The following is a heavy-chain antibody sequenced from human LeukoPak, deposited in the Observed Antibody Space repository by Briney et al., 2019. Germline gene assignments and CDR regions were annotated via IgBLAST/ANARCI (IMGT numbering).Heavy chain of an antibody. J-gene: IGHJ4*02. CDR1: GFTFSDYH. CDR2: INSSNNYT. D-gene: IGHD3-10*01. Sequence: GGSLTLSCAAWGFTFSDYHMLWLRHAPGGGGEGVSYINSSNNYTNYTHSVKGRFTISRDNAKNPLYLQLNSLRAEDTAVYYCARSSTMVGGVIHPFAYWGEGTLVTVSS. CDR3: ARSSTMVGGVIHPFAY. V-gene: IGHV3-11*06.